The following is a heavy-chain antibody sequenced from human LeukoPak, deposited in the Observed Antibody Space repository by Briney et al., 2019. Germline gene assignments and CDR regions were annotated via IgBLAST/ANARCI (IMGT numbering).Heavy chain of an antibody. V-gene: IGHV1-69*13. D-gene: IGHD3-16*02. CDR2: IIPIFGTA. CDR3: ARGYYDYVWGSYRYFDY. Sequence: SVKVSCKASGGTFSSYVISWVRQAPGQGLEGMGGIIPIFGTANYAQKFQGRVTITADESTSTAYMELSSLRSEDTAVYYCARGYYDYVWGSYRYFDYWGQGTLVTVSS. J-gene: IGHJ4*02. CDR1: GGTFSSYV.